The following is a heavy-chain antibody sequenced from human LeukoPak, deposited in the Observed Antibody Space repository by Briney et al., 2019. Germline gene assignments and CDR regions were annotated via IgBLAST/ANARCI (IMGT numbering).Heavy chain of an antibody. V-gene: IGHV4-39*07. J-gene: IGHJ2*01. CDR3: ARGELEGYWYFDL. CDR1: GGSISSSYY. D-gene: IGHD1-1*01. Sequence: SETLSLTCTVSGGSISSSYYWGWIRQPPGKGLEWIGSIYYSGSTYYNPSLKSRVTISVDTSKNQFSLKLSSVTAADTAVYYCARGELEGYWYFDLWGRGTLVTVSS. CDR2: IYYSGST.